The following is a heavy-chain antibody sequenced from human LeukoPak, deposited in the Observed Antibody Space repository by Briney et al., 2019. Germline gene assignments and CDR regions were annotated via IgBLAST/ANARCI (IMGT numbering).Heavy chain of an antibody. CDR3: ARQSLDATTSWFDP. CDR1: GYSFTSYW. CDR2: IYPGDSDT. J-gene: IGHJ5*02. V-gene: IGHV5-51*01. D-gene: IGHD1-1*01. Sequence: GESLKISCKCSGYSFTSYWIGWVRRLPGKGLEWMGIIYPGDSDTRYSPSFQGQVTISADKSISTAYLQWSSLKASDTAMYYCARQSLDATTSWFDPWGQGTLVTVSS.